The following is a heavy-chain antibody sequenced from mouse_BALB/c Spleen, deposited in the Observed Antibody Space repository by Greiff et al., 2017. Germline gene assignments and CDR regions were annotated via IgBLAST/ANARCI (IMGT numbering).Heavy chain of an antibody. D-gene: IGHD2-4*01. V-gene: IGHV5-12-2*01. Sequence: EVMLVESGGGLVQPGGSLKLSCAASGFTFSSYTMSWVRQTPEKRLEWVAYISNGGGSTYYPDTEKGRFTISRDNAKNTLYLQMSSLKSEDTAMYDCAKPSYDYDGGWIAYWGQGTLVTVSA. CDR3: AKPSYDYDGGWIAY. CDR1: GFTFSSYT. CDR2: ISNGGGST. J-gene: IGHJ3*01.